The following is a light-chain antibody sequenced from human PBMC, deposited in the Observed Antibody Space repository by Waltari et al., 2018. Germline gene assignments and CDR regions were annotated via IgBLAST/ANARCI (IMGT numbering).Light chain of an antibody. J-gene: IGKJ2*02. V-gene: IGKV1-39*01. CDR1: QYISGF. Sequence: DIQMTQSPSSLSASVGDRVTITCRASQYISGFLNWYQQKPGKDPKLLIYAASSLQTGGPSKFSGSGSGTDFTLTISSLQPEDFATYYCQQGYSAPCTFGQGTKLEI. CDR2: AAS. CDR3: QQGYSAPCT.